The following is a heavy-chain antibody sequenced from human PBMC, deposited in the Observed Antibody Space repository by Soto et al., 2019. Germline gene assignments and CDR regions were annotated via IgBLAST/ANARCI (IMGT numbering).Heavy chain of an antibody. CDR3: AKDHYDILTGYIDY. CDR1: GFTFSSYG. Sequence: GGSLRLSCAASGFTFSSYGMHWVRQAPGKGLEWVAVISYDGSNKYYADSVKGRFTISRDNSKNTLYLQMNSLRAEDTAVYYCAKDHYDILTGYIDYWGQGT. V-gene: IGHV3-30*18. D-gene: IGHD3-9*01. J-gene: IGHJ4*02. CDR2: ISYDGSNK.